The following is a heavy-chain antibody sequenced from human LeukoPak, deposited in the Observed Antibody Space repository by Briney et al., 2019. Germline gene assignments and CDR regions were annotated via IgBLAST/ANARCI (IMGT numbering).Heavy chain of an antibody. V-gene: IGHV4-59*08. CDR1: GGSIRSYY. J-gene: IGHJ3*02. CDR2: IYYSGST. CDR3: ATDQDPSNAFDI. Sequence: SETLSLTCTVSGGSIRSYYWSWIRQPPGKGLEWIGYIYYSGSTNYNPSLKSRVTISVDTSKNQFSLKLSPVTAADTAVYYCATDQDPSNAFDIWGQGTMVTVSS.